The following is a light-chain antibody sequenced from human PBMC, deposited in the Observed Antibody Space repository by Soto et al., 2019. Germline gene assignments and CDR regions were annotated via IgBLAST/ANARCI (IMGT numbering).Light chain of an antibody. CDR3: QQYGSSPRT. CDR2: GTS. J-gene: IGKJ1*01. Sequence: EIVLTQFPGTLSLSPGERATLSCRASQRVNSRYLAWYQQKPGQAPRLLIYGTSSRATGIPDRFSVSGSGTDFTLTISRLEPEDFAVYYCQQYGSSPRTFGQGTKVEIK. V-gene: IGKV3-20*01. CDR1: QRVNSRY.